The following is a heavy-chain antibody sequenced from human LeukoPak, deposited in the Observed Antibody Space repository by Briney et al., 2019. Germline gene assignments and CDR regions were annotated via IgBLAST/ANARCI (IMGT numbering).Heavy chain of an antibody. D-gene: IGHD2/OR15-2a*01. CDR3: ARVLSVSYCDS. V-gene: IGHV3-53*01. CDR2: IYSGGTT. Sequence: GGSLRLSCAASGFTVSSNYMSWVRQAPGKGLEWVSVIYSGGTTYYADSVKGRFTISRDNSKNTLYLQMNSLRGEDTAVYYCARVLSVSYCDSWGQGTLVAVSS. CDR1: GFTVSSNY. J-gene: IGHJ4*02.